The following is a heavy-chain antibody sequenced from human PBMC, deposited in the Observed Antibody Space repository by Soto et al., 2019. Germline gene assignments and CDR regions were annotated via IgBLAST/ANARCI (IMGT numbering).Heavy chain of an antibody. CDR1: GFTFSSYG. CDR3: ARDRYSSGWYDLDY. Sequence: QVQLVESGGGVVQPGRSLRLSCAASGFTFSSYGMHWFRQAPGKGLEWVAVIWYDGSNKYYADSVKGRFTISRDNSKNTLDLQVNSLRAEDTAVYYCARDRYSSGWYDLDYWGQGTLVTVSS. V-gene: IGHV3-33*01. D-gene: IGHD6-19*01. J-gene: IGHJ4*02. CDR2: IWYDGSNK.